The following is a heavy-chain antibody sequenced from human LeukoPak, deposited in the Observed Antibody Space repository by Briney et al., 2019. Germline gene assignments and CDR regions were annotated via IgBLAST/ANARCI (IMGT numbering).Heavy chain of an antibody. Sequence: SETLSLTCTVSSGSISGYYWSWIRQPPGKGLEWIGYIYNSGSTSYNPSLKSRVTISVDTSKNQFSLKVSSVTAADTAVYYCARGSTVTPYYFDYWGLGTLDTVSS. D-gene: IGHD4-17*01. CDR1: SGSISGYY. V-gene: IGHV4-59*01. CDR2: IYNSGST. CDR3: ARGSTVTPYYFDY. J-gene: IGHJ4*02.